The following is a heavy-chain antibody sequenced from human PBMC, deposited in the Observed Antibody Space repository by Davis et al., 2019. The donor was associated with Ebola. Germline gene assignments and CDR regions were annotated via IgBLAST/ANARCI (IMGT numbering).Heavy chain of an antibody. CDR1: GYTFTNYG. Sequence: ASVKVSCKASGYTFTNYGITWVRQAPGQGLEWMGWINPHNGNTNYAQNVQGRVTMTTDTSTTTAYMEVGSLRSDDTAVYYCAIGGRAGGFDYWGQGTLVTVSS. CDR2: INPHNGNT. J-gene: IGHJ4*02. V-gene: IGHV1-18*04. CDR3: AIGGRAGGFDY.